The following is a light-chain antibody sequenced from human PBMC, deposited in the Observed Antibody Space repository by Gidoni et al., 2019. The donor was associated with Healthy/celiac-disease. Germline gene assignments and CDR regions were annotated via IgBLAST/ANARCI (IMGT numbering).Light chain of an antibody. V-gene: IGKV1-39*01. J-gene: IGKJ1*01. CDR3: QQSYSTPRT. CDR1: QSISSY. Sequence: ASVGDRVTITCRASQSISSYLNWYQQKPGKAPKLLIYAASSLQSGVPSRFSGSGSGTDFTLTISSLQPEDFATYYCQQSYSTPRTFGQGTKVEIK. CDR2: AAS.